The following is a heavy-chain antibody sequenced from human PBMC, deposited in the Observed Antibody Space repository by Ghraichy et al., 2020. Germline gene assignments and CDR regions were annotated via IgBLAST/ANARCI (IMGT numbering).Heavy chain of an antibody. Sequence: ASVKVSCKASGYTFSSYGISWVRQAPRQGLGWMGWISLYNGNTNYAEKFQGRVTMTTDTSTSTAYMEVRSLRSDDTAVYYCARVFSDIVVVGGLYYYVMDVWGQGTTVTVSS. CDR3: ARVFSDIVVVGGLYYYVMDV. J-gene: IGHJ6*02. D-gene: IGHD2-2*01. CDR1: GYTFSSYG. V-gene: IGHV1-18*01. CDR2: ISLYNGNT.